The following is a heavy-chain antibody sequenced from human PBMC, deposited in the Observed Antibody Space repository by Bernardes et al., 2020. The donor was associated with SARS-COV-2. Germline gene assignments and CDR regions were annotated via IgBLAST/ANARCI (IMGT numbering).Heavy chain of an antibody. D-gene: IGHD3-10*01. V-gene: IGHV4-30-4*01. CDR2: IYYSGST. CDR3: ARDLMVRGLNTNYYYYYGMDV. Sequence: SETLSLTCTVSGGSISSGDYYWSWIRQPPGKGLEWIGYIYYSGSTYYNPSLKSRVTISVDTSKNQFSLKLSSVTAADTAVYYCARDLMVRGLNTNYYYYYGMDVWGQGTTVTVSS. CDR1: GGSISSGDYY. J-gene: IGHJ6*02.